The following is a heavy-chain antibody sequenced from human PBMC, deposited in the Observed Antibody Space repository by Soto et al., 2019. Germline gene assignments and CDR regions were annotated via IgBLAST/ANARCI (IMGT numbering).Heavy chain of an antibody. J-gene: IGHJ4*02. CDR1: GHSLSELS. CDR2: YDLEKGET. Sequence: SVKASSKVSGHSLSELSIHWVRQAPREGLEWMGGYDLEKGETIYKQKFQGIVTMSEDSPADTSYMQLRCRRSKATALCYCARQDGCKNQHGRWGQGNMGTVAS. V-gene: IGHV1-24*01. D-gene: IGHD2-2*03. CDR3: ARQDGCKNQHGR.